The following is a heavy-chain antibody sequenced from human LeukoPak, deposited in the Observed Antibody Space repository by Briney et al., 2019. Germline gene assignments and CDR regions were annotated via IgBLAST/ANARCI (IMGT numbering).Heavy chain of an antibody. J-gene: IGHJ4*02. CDR1: GFTFSSYW. CDR3: ARDQSLFYYDSSGPGDY. V-gene: IGHV3-7*01. D-gene: IGHD3-22*01. CDR2: IKQDGSEK. Sequence: GGSLRPSCAASGFTFSSYWMSWVRQAPGKGLEWVANIKQDGSEKYYVDSVKGRFTISRDNAKNSLYLQMNSLRAEDTAVYYCARDQSLFYYDSSGPGDYWGQGTLVTVSS.